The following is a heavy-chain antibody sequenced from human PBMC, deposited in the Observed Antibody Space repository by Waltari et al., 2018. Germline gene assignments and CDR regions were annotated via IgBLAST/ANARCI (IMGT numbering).Heavy chain of an antibody. J-gene: IGHJ5*02. D-gene: IGHD3-10*01. V-gene: IGHV4-61*02. CDR1: GGSISSVDYF. CDR3: ARDLGLDYGSGNFYRNWFDP. Sequence: QVQLQESGPGLVRPSQTLSLTCTVSGGSISSVDYFWSWIRQPAGKGLAWIGRISTTGTANSNPSFNSRVTISVDTSKNQFSLNLRSVTAADTAVYYCARDLGLDYGSGNFYRNWFDPWGQGTLVTVSS. CDR2: ISTTGTA.